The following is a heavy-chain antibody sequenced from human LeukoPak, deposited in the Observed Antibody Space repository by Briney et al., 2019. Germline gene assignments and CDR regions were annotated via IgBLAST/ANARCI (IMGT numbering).Heavy chain of an antibody. CDR1: GGTFSSHA. J-gene: IGHJ5*02. Sequence: SVKVSCKASGGTFSSHAISWVRQAPGQGLEWMGRIIPIFGTANYAQKFQGRVTITADKSTSTAYMELSSLRSEDTAVYYCARVVYCSSTSCYNWFDPWGQGTLVTVSS. CDR3: ARVVYCSSTSCYNWFDP. D-gene: IGHD2-2*01. V-gene: IGHV1-69*06. CDR2: IIPIFGTA.